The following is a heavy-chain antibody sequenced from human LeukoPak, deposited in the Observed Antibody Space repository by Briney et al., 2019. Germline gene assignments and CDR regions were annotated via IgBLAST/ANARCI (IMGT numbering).Heavy chain of an antibody. Sequence: SETLSLTCAVYGGSFSDYYWSWIRQPPGKGLEWIGEINHSGSTNYNPSLKSRVTISVDTSKNQFSLKLSSVTAADTAVYYCARVGRGVDTAMVEYYYYYYMDVWGKGTTVTVSS. V-gene: IGHV4-34*01. J-gene: IGHJ6*03. CDR3: ARVGRGVDTAMVEYYYYYYMDV. CDR1: GGSFSDYY. D-gene: IGHD5-18*01. CDR2: INHSGST.